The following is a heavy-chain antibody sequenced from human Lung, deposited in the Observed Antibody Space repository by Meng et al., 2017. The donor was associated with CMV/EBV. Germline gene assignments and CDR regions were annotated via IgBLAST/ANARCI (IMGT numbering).Heavy chain of an antibody. Sequence: SGYTSTSYYIYWVRQAPGQGLEWMGWINPGSGGTYYAQNYQGRVTMTRDTSMRTVYMDLNRLISDDTAVYYCAKGGYSGSSYAWFDSWGQGTLVTVSS. CDR3: AKGGYSGSSYAWFDS. CDR2: INPGSGGT. J-gene: IGHJ5*01. V-gene: IGHV1-2*02. D-gene: IGHD1-26*01. CDR1: GYTSTSYY.